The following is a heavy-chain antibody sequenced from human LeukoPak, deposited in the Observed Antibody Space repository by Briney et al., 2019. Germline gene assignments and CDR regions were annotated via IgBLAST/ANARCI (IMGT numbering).Heavy chain of an antibody. CDR1: GFTFSSYS. CDR3: ASTWLRSQA. J-gene: IGHJ5*02. D-gene: IGHD5-12*01. CDR2: ISSSSSIT. Sequence: GGSLRLSCAASGFTFSSYSMNWVRQAPGKGLEWVSYISSSSSITYYADSVKGRFTISRDNAKNSLYLQMNSLRAEDTAVYYCASTWLRSQAWGQGTLVTVSS. V-gene: IGHV3-48*01.